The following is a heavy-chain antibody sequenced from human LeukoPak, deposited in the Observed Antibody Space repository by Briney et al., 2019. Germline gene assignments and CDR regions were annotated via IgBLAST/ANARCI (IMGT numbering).Heavy chain of an antibody. CDR1: GGSISSGSYY. D-gene: IGHD6-19*01. CDR2: IYTSGST. Sequence: PSQTLSLTCTVSGGSISSGSYYWSWIRQPAGKGLEWIGRIYTSGSTNYNPSLKSRVTISVDTSKNQFSLKLSSVTAADTAVYYCARPLPGWGRLRFDYWGQGTPVTVSS. J-gene: IGHJ4*02. CDR3: ARPLPGWGRLRFDY. V-gene: IGHV4-61*02.